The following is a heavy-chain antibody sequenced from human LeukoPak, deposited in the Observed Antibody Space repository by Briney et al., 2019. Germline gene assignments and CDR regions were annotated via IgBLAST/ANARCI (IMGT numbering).Heavy chain of an antibody. D-gene: IGHD1-26*01. CDR1: GGSISSYY. Sequence: PSETLSLTCTVSGGSISSYYWSWIRQPPGKGLEWIGYIYYSGSTNYNPSLKSRVTISVDTSKNQFSLKLSSVTAADTAVYYCARGLSGAGAFDIWGQGTMVTVSS. CDR3: ARGLSGAGAFDI. J-gene: IGHJ3*02. CDR2: IYYSGST. V-gene: IGHV4-59*01.